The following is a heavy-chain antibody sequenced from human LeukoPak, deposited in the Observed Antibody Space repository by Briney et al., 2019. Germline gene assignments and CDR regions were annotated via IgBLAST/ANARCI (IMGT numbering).Heavy chain of an antibody. Sequence: GGSLRLSCAASGFTFSSYAMSCVRQAPGKGLGWVSAISGSGGSTYYADSVKGRFTISRDNSKNTLYLQMNSLRAEDTAVYYCARDTTLTDDYGDYGGSYWGQGTLVTVSS. D-gene: IGHD4-17*01. CDR3: ARDTTLTDDYGDYGGSY. CDR1: GFTFSSYA. V-gene: IGHV3-23*01. J-gene: IGHJ4*02. CDR2: ISGSGGST.